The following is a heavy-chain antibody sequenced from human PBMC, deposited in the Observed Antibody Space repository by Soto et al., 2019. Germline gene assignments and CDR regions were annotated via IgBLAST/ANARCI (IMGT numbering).Heavy chain of an antibody. CDR2: ISYDGSNK. Sequence: GGSLRLSCAASGFTFSSYAMHWVRQAPGKGLEWVAVISYDGSNKYYADSVKGRFTISRDNSKNTLYLQMNSLRAEDTAVYYCARRSRRYYYDSSGYKKPDAFDIWGQGTMVTVSS. V-gene: IGHV3-30-3*01. CDR1: GFTFSSYA. D-gene: IGHD3-22*01. J-gene: IGHJ3*02. CDR3: ARRSRRYYYDSSGYKKPDAFDI.